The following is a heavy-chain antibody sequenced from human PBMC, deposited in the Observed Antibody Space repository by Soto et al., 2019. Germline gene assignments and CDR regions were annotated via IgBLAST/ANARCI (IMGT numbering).Heavy chain of an antibody. D-gene: IGHD3-10*01. CDR1: GFTLQNYA. CDR2: LIGGHYGT. CDR3: AKGKSTGDIDWFDP. Sequence: PGGSLRLSCTASGFTLQNYAMAWVRQAPGKGLEWVSTLIGGHYGTAYSYSVKGRFTVSRDNSKNCLYLQMNSLGVEDTAMYFCAKGKSTGDIDWFDPWGQGRMVTFSS. J-gene: IGHJ5*02. V-gene: IGHV3-23*01.